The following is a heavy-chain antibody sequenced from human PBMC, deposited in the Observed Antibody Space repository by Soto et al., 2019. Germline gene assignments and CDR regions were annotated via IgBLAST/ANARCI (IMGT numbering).Heavy chain of an antibody. Sequence: EVQLLESVGGLVQPGGSLRLSCAASGFTFSSYVMSLVRQAPGKGLEWVSGMSGSGGRTYYADSVKGRFTISRDNSKNTLYLQMNSLRAEDTAVYYCAKGRLAALFDPWGQGTLVTVSS. CDR3: AKGRLAALFDP. CDR1: GFTFSSYV. V-gene: IGHV3-23*01. J-gene: IGHJ5*02. CDR2: MSGSGGRT.